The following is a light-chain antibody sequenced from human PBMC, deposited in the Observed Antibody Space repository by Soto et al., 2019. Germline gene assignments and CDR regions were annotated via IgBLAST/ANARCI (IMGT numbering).Light chain of an antibody. V-gene: IGLV2-23*02. CDR3: CSYGGSRAV. CDR1: SSDVGSHNL. Sequence: QSALTQPASVSGSPGQSITISCTGTSSDVGSHNLVSWYQQHPGQAPKLMIYEVSKRPLGVSTRLSASKSGNTASLTISGLQAADEADYYCCSYGGSRAVFGGGTQLTVL. J-gene: IGLJ7*01. CDR2: EVS.